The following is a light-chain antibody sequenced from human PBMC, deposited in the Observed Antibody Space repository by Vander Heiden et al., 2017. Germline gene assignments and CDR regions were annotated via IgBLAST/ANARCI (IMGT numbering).Light chain of an antibody. V-gene: IGKV3-15*01. CDR2: TAS. Sequence: EIVMTQSPATLSVSPGERATLSCRASQSVSSNLAWYQQKPGQAPRLLIYTASTRATGIPARFSGSGSGTDFTLTISSLQSEDFAVYYCQQYNTWPRSFGQRTKLEIK. CDR1: QSVSSN. J-gene: IGKJ2*01. CDR3: QQYNTWPRS.